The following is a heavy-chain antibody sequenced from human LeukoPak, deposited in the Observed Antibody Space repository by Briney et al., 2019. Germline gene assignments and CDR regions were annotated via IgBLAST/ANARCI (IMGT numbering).Heavy chain of an antibody. J-gene: IGHJ5*02. CDR3: ARRKRSGCSSTSCLLNWFDP. CDR1: GGSFSGYY. V-gene: IGHV4-34*01. CDR2: INHSGST. D-gene: IGHD2-2*01. Sequence: SETPSLTCAVYGGSFSGYYWSWIRQPPGKGLEWIGEINHSGSTNYNPSLKSRVTISVDTSKNQFSLKLSSVTAADTAVYYCARRKRSGCSSTSCLLNWFDPWGQGTLVTVSS.